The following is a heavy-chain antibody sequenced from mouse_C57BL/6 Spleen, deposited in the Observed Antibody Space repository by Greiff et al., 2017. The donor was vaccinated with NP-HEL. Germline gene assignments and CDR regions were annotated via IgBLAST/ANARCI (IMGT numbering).Heavy chain of an antibody. J-gene: IGHJ2*01. CDR3: ARWGYGSDYFDY. D-gene: IGHD1-1*01. V-gene: IGHV1-69*01. CDR2: IDPSDSYT. Sequence: QVQLKQPGAELVMPGASVKLSCKASGYTFTSYWMHWVKQRPGQGLEWIGEIDPSDSYTNYNQKFKGKSTLTVDKSSSTAYMQRSSLTSEDSAVYYCARWGYGSDYFDYWGQGTTLTVSS. CDR1: GYTFTSYW.